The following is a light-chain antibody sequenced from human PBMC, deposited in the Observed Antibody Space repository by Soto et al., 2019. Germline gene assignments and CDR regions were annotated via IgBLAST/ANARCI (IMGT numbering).Light chain of an antibody. CDR2: GSK. Sequence: QSVLTQPPSVSGAPGQTVKISCTGSSSNIGAGYDVHWYQQLPGTAPKLLIYGSKSRPSGVPDRFSGSKSGTSASLAITGLQAEDEADYYCQSYDSRLRTVVFGGGTKVTVL. J-gene: IGLJ2*01. CDR1: SSNIGAGYD. V-gene: IGLV1-40*01. CDR3: QSYDSRLRTVV.